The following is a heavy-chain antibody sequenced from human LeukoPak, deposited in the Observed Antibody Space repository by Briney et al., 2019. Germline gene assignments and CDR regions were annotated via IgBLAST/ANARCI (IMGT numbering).Heavy chain of an antibody. Sequence: SETLSLTCTVSGGSISSYYWGWIRQPPGKGLEWIGYIYYSGSTNYNPSLKSRVTISVDTSKNQFSLKLSSVTAADTAVYYCARDDRGPYWYFDLWGRGTLVTVSS. CDR3: ARDDRGPYWYFDL. CDR2: IYYSGST. D-gene: IGHD1-14*01. V-gene: IGHV4-59*12. J-gene: IGHJ2*01. CDR1: GGSISSYY.